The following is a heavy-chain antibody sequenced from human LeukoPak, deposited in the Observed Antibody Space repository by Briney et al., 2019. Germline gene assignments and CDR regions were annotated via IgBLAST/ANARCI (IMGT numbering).Heavy chain of an antibody. CDR2: TYYRSKWFN. CDR1: GDSVSSHTAA. V-gene: IGHV6-1*01. Sequence: SQTLSLTCVISGDSVSSHTAAWNWIRLSPSRGLEWLGRTYYRSKWFNDYAVSVKSRITINPDTSKNQFSLHLNSMTPEDTAVYYRARELSHWYFGLWGRGTLVTVSA. CDR3: ARELSHWYFGL. J-gene: IGHJ2*01.